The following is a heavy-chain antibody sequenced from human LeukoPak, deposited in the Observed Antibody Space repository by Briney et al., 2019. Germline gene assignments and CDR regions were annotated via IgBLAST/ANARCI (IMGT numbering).Heavy chain of an antibody. CDR2: ISGYNGNT. CDR1: DYTFTTYN. Sequence: ASVKVSCKAYDYTFTTYNINWVRQDPGQGLEWMGWISGYNGNTNYAQKLQGRVTMTTDTSTSTAYMELRSLKSDDTAVYYCASLKNYYDSSGYLVTDAFDIWGQGTMVTVSS. D-gene: IGHD3-22*01. V-gene: IGHV1-18*01. CDR3: ASLKNYYDSSGYLVTDAFDI. J-gene: IGHJ3*02.